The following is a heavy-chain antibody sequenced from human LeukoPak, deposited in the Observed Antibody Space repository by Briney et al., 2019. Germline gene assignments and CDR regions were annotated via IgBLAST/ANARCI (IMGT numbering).Heavy chain of an antibody. CDR2: INPNSGGT. CDR3: ARAVGCSSTSCYGSGEDWFDP. J-gene: IGHJ5*02. CDR1: GYTFTGYY. D-gene: IGHD2-2*01. Sequence: ASVKVSCKASGYTFTGYYMHWVRQAPGQGLEWMGWINPNSGGTNYAQKFQGRVTMTRNTSISTAYMELSSLRSEDTAVYYCARAVGCSSTSCYGSGEDWFDPWGQGTLVTVSS. V-gene: IGHV1-2*02.